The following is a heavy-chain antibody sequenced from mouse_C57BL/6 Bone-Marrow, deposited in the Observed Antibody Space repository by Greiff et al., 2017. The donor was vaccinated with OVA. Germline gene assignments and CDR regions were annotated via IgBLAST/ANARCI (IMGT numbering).Heavy chain of an antibody. CDR1: GFTFSDYY. V-gene: IGHV5-12*01. CDR2: ISNGGGST. J-gene: IGHJ3*01. CDR3: ARGGRLRWFAY. D-gene: IGHD1-1*01. Sequence: EVMLVESGGGLVQPGGSLKLSCAASGFTFSDYYMYWVRQTPEKRLEWVAYISNGGGSTYYPDTVKGRFTISRDNAKNTLYLQMSRLKSEDTAMYYCARGGRLRWFAYWGQGTLVTVSA.